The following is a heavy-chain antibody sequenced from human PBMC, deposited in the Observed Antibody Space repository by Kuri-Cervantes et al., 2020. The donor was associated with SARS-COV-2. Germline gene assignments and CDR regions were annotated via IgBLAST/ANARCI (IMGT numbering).Heavy chain of an antibody. D-gene: IGHD4-17*01. CDR3: ARRAYGEQVDYYYMDV. V-gene: IGHV5-51*01. J-gene: IGHJ6*03. Sequence: GGSLRLSCKGSGYSFTNYWIAWVRQMPGKGLEWMGIIYPGDSDNKYSPSFQGQVTISADKSISTAFLQWSSLKASDTAMYYCARRAYGEQVDYYYMDVWGKGTTVTVSS. CDR1: GYSFTNYW. CDR2: IYPGDSDN.